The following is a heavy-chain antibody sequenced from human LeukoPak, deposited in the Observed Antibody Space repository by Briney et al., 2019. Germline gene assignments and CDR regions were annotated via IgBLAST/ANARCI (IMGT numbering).Heavy chain of an antibody. J-gene: IGHJ3*02. CDR1: GGSFSGYY. V-gene: IGHV4-34*01. CDR2: INHSGST. CDR3: ARAGPRVLGVDAFDI. Sequence: SETLSLTCAVYGGSFSGYYWSWIRQPPGKGLEWIGEINHSGSTNYNPSLKSRVTISVDTSKNQFSLKLSSVTAADTAVYYCARAGPRVLGVDAFDIWGQGTMVTVSS. D-gene: IGHD3-10*01.